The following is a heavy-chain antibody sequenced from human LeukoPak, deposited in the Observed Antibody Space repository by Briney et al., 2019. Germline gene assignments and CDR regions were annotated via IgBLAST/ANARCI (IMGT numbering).Heavy chain of an antibody. V-gene: IGHV4-31*03. Sequence: SETLSLTCTVSGGSISSGGYYWSWLRQHPGKGLEWIVYIYYSGSTYYNPSLKSRVTISVDTSKNQFSLKLSSVTAADTAVYYCARVPTVSGTPWYFDLWGRGTLVTVSS. J-gene: IGHJ2*01. CDR1: GGSISSGGYY. CDR2: IYYSGST. CDR3: ARVPTVSGTPWYFDL. D-gene: IGHD4-17*01.